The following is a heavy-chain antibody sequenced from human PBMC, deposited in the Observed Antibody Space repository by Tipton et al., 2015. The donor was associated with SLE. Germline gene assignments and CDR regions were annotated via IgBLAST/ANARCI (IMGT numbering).Heavy chain of an antibody. J-gene: IGHJ2*01. D-gene: IGHD5-18*01. CDR1: GGSISSYY. CDR2: IYYSGST. V-gene: IGHV4-59*08. Sequence: TLSLTCTVSGGSISSYYWSWIRQPPGKGLEWIGHIYYSGSTNYNPSLKSRVTISVDTSKNQFSLKLSSVTAADTAVYYCARGGTAMAYWYFDLWGRGTLVTVSS. CDR3: ARGGTAMAYWYFDL.